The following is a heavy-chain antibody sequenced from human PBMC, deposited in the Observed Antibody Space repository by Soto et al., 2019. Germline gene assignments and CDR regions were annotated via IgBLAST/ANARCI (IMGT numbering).Heavy chain of an antibody. D-gene: IGHD1-1*01. V-gene: IGHV4-34*02. J-gene: IGHJ6*02. CDR2: INHAGST. CDR1: GGSFSGYY. CDR3: ARQSGPAYRYGMDI. Sequence: QMQLQQWGAGLLKASETLSLTCSVSGGSFSGYYLAWIRQPPGKGLEWIGEINHAGSTKYHPSLKSRVVLPVDLSNTHFSLRLSSVTAADTAVYFCARQSGPAYRYGMDIWGQGTTVTVSS.